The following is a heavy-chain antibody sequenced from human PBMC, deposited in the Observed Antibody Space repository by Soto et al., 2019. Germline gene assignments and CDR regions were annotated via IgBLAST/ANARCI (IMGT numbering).Heavy chain of an antibody. Sequence: GGSLRLSCAASGFTFSSYAMSWVRQAPGKGPVWVSGISGDGSRTSYADSVKGRFTISRDNAKNTLYLQVNSLRAEDTAVYYCARLSNSATPLDCWGQGTLVTVSS. V-gene: IGHV3-74*01. J-gene: IGHJ4*02. CDR2: ISGDGSRT. CDR3: ARLSNSATPLDC. CDR1: GFTFSSYA.